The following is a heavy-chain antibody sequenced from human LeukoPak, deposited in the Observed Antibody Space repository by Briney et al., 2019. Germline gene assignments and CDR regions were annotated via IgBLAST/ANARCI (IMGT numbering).Heavy chain of an antibody. D-gene: IGHD6-13*01. Sequence: PSETLSLTCAVSGGSISSGGYSWSWIRQPPGKGLEWIGYIYHSGSTYYNPSLKSRVTISVDRSKNQFSLKLSSVTAADTAVYYCARDPSSSSWYDAFDIWGQGTMVTVSS. CDR1: GGSISSGGYS. CDR2: IYHSGST. V-gene: IGHV4-30-2*01. CDR3: ARDPSSSSWYDAFDI. J-gene: IGHJ3*02.